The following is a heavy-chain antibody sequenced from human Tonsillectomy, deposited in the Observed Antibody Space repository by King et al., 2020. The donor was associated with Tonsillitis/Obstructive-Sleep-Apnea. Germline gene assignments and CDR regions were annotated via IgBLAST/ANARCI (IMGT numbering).Heavy chain of an antibody. CDR2: ISGSGGST. CDR3: AKGVYYYGSGMSPNNWFDP. V-gene: IGHV3-23*04. D-gene: IGHD3-10*01. CDR1: GFTFSSYA. Sequence: VQLVESGGGLVQPGGSLRLSCAASGFTFSSYAMSWVRQAPGKGLEWVSAISGSGGSTYYADSVKGRFTISRDNSKNTLYLQMNSLRAEDTAGYYCAKGVYYYGSGMSPNNWFDPWGQGTLVTVSS. J-gene: IGHJ5*02.